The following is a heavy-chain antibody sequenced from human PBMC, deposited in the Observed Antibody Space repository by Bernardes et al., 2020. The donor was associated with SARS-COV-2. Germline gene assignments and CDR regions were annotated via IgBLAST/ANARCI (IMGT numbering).Heavy chain of an antibody. CDR2: IRGTGATA. J-gene: IGHJ5*02. CDR1: GFTFSNYL. CDR3: ARDRAADIITSWFDP. Sequence: GGSLRLSCVASGFTFSNYLFSWFRQAPGKGLEWVSIIRGTGATAHYADSVKGRFTISRDNSKNTLYLQMNSLRAEDTAVYYCARDRAADIITSWFDPWGQGTLVTVSS. D-gene: IGHD3-22*01. V-gene: IGHV3-23*01.